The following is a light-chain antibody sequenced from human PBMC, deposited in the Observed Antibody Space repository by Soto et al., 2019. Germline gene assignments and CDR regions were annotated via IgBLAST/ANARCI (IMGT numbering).Light chain of an antibody. CDR3: SSFAGGGNPVL. Sequence: QSALTQPPSASGSLGQSVTISCTGTSSDVGGYNYVSWHQQHPGKAPKVMIYEVTKRPPGVPDRFSGSKSGNTASLTVSGLPAEDEHDYYCSSFAGGGNPVLLGGGTKLTVL. J-gene: IGLJ2*01. CDR2: EVT. V-gene: IGLV2-8*01. CDR1: SSDVGGYNY.